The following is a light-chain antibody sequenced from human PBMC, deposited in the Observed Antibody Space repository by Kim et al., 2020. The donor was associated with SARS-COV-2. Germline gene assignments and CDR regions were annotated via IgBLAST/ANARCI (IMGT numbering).Light chain of an antibody. CDR1: SSDVGGYNF. CDR2: EVS. CDR3: TSYAAISNFV. V-gene: IGLV2-8*01. Sequence: QSALPQPPSASGSPGQSVTISCSGTSSDVGGYNFVSWYQQHPGNAPKLMTYEVSKRPSGVPDRCSGSKSGNTASLSVSGLQAEDETDYYYCTSYAAISNFVVGAGTKVTVL. J-gene: IGLJ1*01.